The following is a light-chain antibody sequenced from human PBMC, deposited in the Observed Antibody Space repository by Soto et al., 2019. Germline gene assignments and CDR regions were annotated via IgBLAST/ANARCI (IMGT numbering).Light chain of an antibody. V-gene: IGKV3-11*01. J-gene: IGKJ1*01. CDR1: QSVSSY. CDR3: QQRSNFRT. CDR2: DAS. Sequence: EIVLTHSPATLSLSPWERATLSCRASQSVSSYLAWYQQKPGQAPRLLIYDASNRATGIPARFSGSGSGTDFTLTISSLEPEDFAVYYCQQRSNFRTFGQGTKVDIK.